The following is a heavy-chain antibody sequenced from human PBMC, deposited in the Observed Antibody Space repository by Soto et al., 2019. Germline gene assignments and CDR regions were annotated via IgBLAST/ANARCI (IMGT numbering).Heavy chain of an antibody. V-gene: IGHV4-31*03. D-gene: IGHD4-17*01. Sequence: SETLALTCTVSGGSISSGGYYWSWIRQHPGKGLEWIGYIYYSGSTYYNPSLKSRVTISVDTSKNQFSLKLSSVTAADTAVYYCAREQYGDYHYWGQGTLVTSPQ. CDR1: GGSISSGGYY. J-gene: IGHJ4*02. CDR3: AREQYGDYHY. CDR2: IYYSGST.